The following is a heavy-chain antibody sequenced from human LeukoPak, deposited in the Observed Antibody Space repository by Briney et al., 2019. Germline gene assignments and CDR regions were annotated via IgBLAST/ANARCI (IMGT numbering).Heavy chain of an antibody. CDR1: GFTFSSYA. V-gene: IGHV3-23*01. D-gene: IGHD6-13*01. J-gene: IGHJ5*02. CDR3: AKDRAAPATPYNWFDP. CDR2: ISGSGGST. Sequence: GGSLRLSCAASGFTFSSYAMSWVRQAPGKGLEWVSTISGSGGSTYYADSVKGRFTISRDNSRTTLYLQMNSLRAEDTVVYYCAKDRAAPATPYNWFDPWGQGTLVTVSS.